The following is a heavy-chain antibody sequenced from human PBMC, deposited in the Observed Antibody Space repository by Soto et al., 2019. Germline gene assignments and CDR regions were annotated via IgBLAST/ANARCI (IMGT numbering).Heavy chain of an antibody. V-gene: IGHV3-7*01. J-gene: IGHJ6*02. CDR3: VRENYYYGMDV. Sequence: GGSLRLSCAASGFTFSSYWMSWVRQAPGKGLEWVANIKQDGSEKYYVDSVKGRFTISRDNSKNTLYLQMNSLRVEDTAMYYCVRENYYYGMDVWGQGTAVTVSS. CDR1: GFTFSSYW. CDR2: IKQDGSEK.